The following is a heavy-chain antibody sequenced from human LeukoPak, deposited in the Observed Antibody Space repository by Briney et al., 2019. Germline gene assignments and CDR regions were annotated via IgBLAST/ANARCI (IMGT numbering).Heavy chain of an antibody. CDR2: LSSSGSAF. Sequence: GGSLRLSCEDSGFTFRSYEMNWVRQAPGKGLEWIAYLSSSGSAFSYADSVKGRFTISRDNAKNTLYLQVNSLRAEDTAVYYCAQGGSPGAFDYWGQGTLVTVSS. J-gene: IGHJ4*02. V-gene: IGHV3-48*03. D-gene: IGHD1-26*01. CDR1: GFTFRSYE. CDR3: AQGGSPGAFDY.